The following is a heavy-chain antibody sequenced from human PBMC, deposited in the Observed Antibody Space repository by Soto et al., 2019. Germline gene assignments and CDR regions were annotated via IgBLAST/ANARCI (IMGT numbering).Heavy chain of an antibody. Sequence: SETLSLTCAVSGGSISSSNWWSWVRQPPGKGLEWIGEIYHSGSTNYNPSLKSRVTISVDKSKNQFSLKLSSVTAADTAMYYCARTSAAGKYYYGMDVWGQGTTVTVSS. CDR1: GGSISSSNW. D-gene: IGHD6-13*01. J-gene: IGHJ6*02. CDR3: ARTSAAGKYYYGMDV. CDR2: IYHSGST. V-gene: IGHV4-4*02.